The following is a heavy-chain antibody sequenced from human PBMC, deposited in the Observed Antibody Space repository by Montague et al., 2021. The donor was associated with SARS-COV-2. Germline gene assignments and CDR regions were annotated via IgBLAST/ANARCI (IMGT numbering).Heavy chain of an antibody. CDR1: GFSLSTSGMC. V-gene: IGHV2-70*01. Sequence: PALVTPTQTLTLTCTFSGFSLSTSGMCVSWIRQPPGKALEWLALIDWDDGKYYSTSLKTRLTISKDTSKNQVVLTMTNMDPVDTATYYCARMDILTGYYAYGMDVWGQGTTVTVSS. CDR3: ARMDILTGYYAYGMDV. J-gene: IGHJ6*02. D-gene: IGHD3-9*01. CDR2: IDWDDGK.